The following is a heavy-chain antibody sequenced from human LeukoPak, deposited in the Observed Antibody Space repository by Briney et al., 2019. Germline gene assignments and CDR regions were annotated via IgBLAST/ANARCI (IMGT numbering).Heavy chain of an antibody. CDR1: GGSFSGYY. J-gene: IGHJ4*02. Sequence: SETLSLTCAVYGGSFSGYYWSWIRQPPGKGLEWIGEINHSGSTNYNPSLKSRVTISVDTSKNQFSLKLSSVTAADTAVYYCARDWGYYGSGSFFDYWGQGTLVTVSS. D-gene: IGHD3-10*01. CDR3: ARDWGYYGSGSFFDY. CDR2: INHSGST. V-gene: IGHV4-34*01.